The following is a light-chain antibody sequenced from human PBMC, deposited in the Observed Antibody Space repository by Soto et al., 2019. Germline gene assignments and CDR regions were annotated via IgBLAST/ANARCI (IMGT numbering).Light chain of an antibody. CDR3: QQRTNWHIT. J-gene: IGKJ5*01. Sequence: DIQMTQSPSTLSASVGDTVTVTCRASQSVSGWLAWYQQKPGEAPKLLIYDASGRARATGIPGRFSGSGSGTDFTLTISSLEPEDFAVYYCQQRTNWHITFGQGTRLEIK. CDR1: QSVSGW. CDR2: DAS. V-gene: IGKV1-5*01.